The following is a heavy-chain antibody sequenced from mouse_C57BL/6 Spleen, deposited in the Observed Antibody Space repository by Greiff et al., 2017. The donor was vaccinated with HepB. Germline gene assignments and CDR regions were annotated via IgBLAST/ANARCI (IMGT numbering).Heavy chain of an antibody. Sequence: EVQLQESGGGLVKPGGSLKLSCAASGFTFSSYAMSWVRQTPEKRLEWVATISDGGSYTYYPDNVKGRFTISRDNAKNNLYLQMSHLKSEDTAMYYGAREDYSNYGAWFAYWGQGTLVTVSA. D-gene: IGHD2-5*01. V-gene: IGHV5-4*01. CDR2: ISDGGSYT. J-gene: IGHJ3*01. CDR3: AREDYSNYGAWFAY. CDR1: GFTFSSYA.